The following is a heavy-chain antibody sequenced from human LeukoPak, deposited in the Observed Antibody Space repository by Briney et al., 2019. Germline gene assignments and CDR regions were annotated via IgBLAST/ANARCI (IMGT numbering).Heavy chain of an antibody. J-gene: IGHJ4*02. D-gene: IGHD2-15*01. V-gene: IGHV3-33*01. CDR3: ARHASSHYFDS. Sequence: GGSLRLSCVASGFTFNNYGMHWVRQAPGKGLEWVAIIWFDGSGTYYADSVKGRVTFSRDNSKNILYLQMNSLRAEDTAVYYCARHASSHYFDSWGQGTLVTVSS. CDR1: GFTFNNYG. CDR2: IWFDGSGT.